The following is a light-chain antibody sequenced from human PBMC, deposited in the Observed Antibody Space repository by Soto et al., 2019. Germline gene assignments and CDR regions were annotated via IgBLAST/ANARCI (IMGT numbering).Light chain of an antibody. CDR3: RQYGSSPET. V-gene: IGKV3-20*01. CDR2: GAS. J-gene: IGKJ1*01. Sequence: EIVLTQSPGTLSLSPGEGATLSCRASQSVNSRFLAWYQQKPGQAPRLLIYGASSRATGIPDRFSGSGSGTDFTLTINRLEPEDFAVYYCRQYGSSPETFGQGTKVDIK. CDR1: QSVNSRF.